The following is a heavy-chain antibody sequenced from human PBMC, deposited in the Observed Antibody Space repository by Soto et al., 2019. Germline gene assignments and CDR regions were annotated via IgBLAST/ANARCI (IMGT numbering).Heavy chain of an antibody. J-gene: IGHJ5*02. D-gene: IGHD3-3*01. Sequence: SETLSLTCAVYGGSANGYYWNWIRQPPGKGLEWIGEINHTGGTHYNPSLKSRVTMSVDTSKDQFSLRLSSVTAADTAIYYCATRITVFGLLIPPFDPWGQGTQVTVSS. CDR2: INHTGGT. CDR3: ATRITVFGLLIPPFDP. V-gene: IGHV4-34*01. CDR1: GGSANGYY.